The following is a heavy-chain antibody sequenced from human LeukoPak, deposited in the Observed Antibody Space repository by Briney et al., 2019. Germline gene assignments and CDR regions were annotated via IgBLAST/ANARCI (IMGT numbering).Heavy chain of an antibody. D-gene: IGHD6-19*01. CDR1: GFTFSGSA. CDR2: IRSKANSYAT. V-gene: IGHV3-73*01. J-gene: IGHJ4*02. Sequence: GGSLKLSCAASGFTFSGSAMHWVRQASGKGLEWVGRIRSKANSYATAYAASVKGRFTISRDDSKNTAYLQMNSLKTEDTAVYYCTGEDSSGWYRFDYWGQGTLVTVSS. CDR3: TGEDSSGWYRFDY.